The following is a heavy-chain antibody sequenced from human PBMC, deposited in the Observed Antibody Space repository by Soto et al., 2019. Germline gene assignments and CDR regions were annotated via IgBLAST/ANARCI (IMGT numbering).Heavy chain of an antibody. D-gene: IGHD2-21*01. Sequence: EVQLLESGGDSVQPGGSVRLSCAGSGFTFINYAMNWVRQAPGKGLEWVSTISGGGDATFFADSVRGRVTFSRDNSKNTVTLQMNSLGVDDTAVYYCARKVVGSTSRPDYWYFDLGGRGTLVTVSS. J-gene: IGHJ2*01. V-gene: IGHV3-23*01. CDR1: GFTFINYA. CDR3: ARKVVGSTSRPDYWYFDL. CDR2: ISGGGDAT.